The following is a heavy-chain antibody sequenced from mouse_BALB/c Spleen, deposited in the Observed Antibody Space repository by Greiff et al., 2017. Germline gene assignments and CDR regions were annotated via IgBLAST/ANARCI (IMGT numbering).Heavy chain of an antibody. CDR1: GFSLTSYD. V-gene: IGHV2-9-2*01. D-gene: IGHD3-1*01. CDR2: IWTGGGT. CDR3: VRDPGYEGFDV. J-gene: IGHJ1*01. Sequence: QVQLKQSGPGLVAPSQSLSITCTVSGFSLTSYDISWIRQPPGKGLEWLGVIWTGGGTNYNSAFMSRLSISKDNSKSQVFLKMNSLQTDDTAIYYCVRDPGYEGFDVWGAGTTVTVSS.